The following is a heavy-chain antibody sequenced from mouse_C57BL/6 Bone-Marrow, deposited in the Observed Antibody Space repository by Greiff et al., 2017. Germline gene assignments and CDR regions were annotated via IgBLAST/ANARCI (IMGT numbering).Heavy chain of an antibody. D-gene: IGHD2-4*01. CDR1: GYSFTDYN. J-gene: IGHJ4*01. Sequence: VQLQQSGPELVKPGASVKISCKASGYSFTDYNMNWVKQSNGKSLEWIGVINPNYGTTSYNQKFKGKATLTVDQASSTAYMQLNSLTSEDTAVYYCTSGYDYYYSKDYWGQCTSVTVSS. CDR3: TSGYDYYYSKDY. V-gene: IGHV1-39*01. CDR2: INPNYGTT.